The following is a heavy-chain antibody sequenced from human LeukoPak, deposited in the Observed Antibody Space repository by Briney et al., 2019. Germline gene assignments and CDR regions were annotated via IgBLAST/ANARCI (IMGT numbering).Heavy chain of an antibody. CDR3: ARHREYCSTISCYGDNWFDP. CDR2: IYQSGST. D-gene: IGHD2-2*01. Sequence: SETLSLTCGVSVYSISSGYYWGWIRQPPGKGLEWIGSIYQSGSTYYNPSLKSRVTISVDTSRNQFSLKLSSVTAADTAVYYCARHREYCSTISCYGDNWFDPWGQGTLVTVSS. V-gene: IGHV4-38-2*01. J-gene: IGHJ5*02. CDR1: VYSISSGYY.